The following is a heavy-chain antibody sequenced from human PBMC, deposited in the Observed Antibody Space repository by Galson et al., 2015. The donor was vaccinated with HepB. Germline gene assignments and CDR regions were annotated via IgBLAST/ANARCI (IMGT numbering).Heavy chain of an antibody. V-gene: IGHV3-33*01. D-gene: IGHD2-8*01. CDR1: GFTFSSYG. CDR2: IWYDGSNK. CDR3: ARERLVYELGTNWFDP. Sequence: SLRLSCAASGFTFSSYGMHWVRQAPGKGLEWVAVIWYDGSNKYYADSVKGRFTISRGNSKNTLYLQMNSLRAEDTAVYYCARERLVYELGTNWFDPWGQGTLVTVSS. J-gene: IGHJ5*02.